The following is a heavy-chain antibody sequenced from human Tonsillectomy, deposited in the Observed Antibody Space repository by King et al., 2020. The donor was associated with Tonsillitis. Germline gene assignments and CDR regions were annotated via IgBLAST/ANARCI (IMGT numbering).Heavy chain of an antibody. CDR2: IYWDDDK. CDR1: GFSLSTTLVG. Sequence: ITLKESGPTLVKPTQTLTLTCSFSGFSLSTTLVGVAWIRQPPGKALEWLALIYWDDDKRYSPSLKTRLTITKDTSKNQVVLTMTNMDPVDTATYYCPHARGGGNSPLFDYWGQGTLVTVSS. D-gene: IGHD4-23*01. CDR3: PHARGGGNSPLFDY. V-gene: IGHV2-5*02. J-gene: IGHJ4*02.